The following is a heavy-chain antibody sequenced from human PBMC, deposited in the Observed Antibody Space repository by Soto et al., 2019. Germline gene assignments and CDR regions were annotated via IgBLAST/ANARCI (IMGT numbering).Heavy chain of an antibody. Sequence: SETLSLTCTVSSGSINSGGSYWSWVRQHPGKGLEWVGCIYYSGATYYNPSLESRLTISVDTSKNQFSLKLSSVTAADTAVYYCARDSRPNYASSSYYFDYWGQGTLVTSPQ. D-gene: IGHD6-6*01. CDR3: ARDSRPNYASSSYYFDY. J-gene: IGHJ4*02. CDR1: SGSINSGGSY. V-gene: IGHV4-31*03. CDR2: IYYSGAT.